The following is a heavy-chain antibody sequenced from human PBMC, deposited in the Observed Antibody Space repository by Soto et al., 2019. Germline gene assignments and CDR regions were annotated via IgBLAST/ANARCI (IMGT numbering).Heavy chain of an antibody. CDR2: IYYSGST. CDR1: GGSISSSSYY. Sequence: SETLSLTCTVSGGSISSSSYYWGWIRQPPGKGLEWIGSIYYSGSTYYNPSLKSRVTISVDTSKNQFSLKLSSVPAADTAVYYCARHLSGMATIHYYYYGMDVWGQGTTVTVSS. V-gene: IGHV4-39*01. J-gene: IGHJ6*02. D-gene: IGHD5-12*01. CDR3: ARHLSGMATIHYYYYGMDV.